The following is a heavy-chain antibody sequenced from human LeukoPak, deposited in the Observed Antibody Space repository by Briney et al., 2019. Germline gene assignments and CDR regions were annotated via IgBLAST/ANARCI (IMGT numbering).Heavy chain of an antibody. V-gene: IGHV5-51*01. J-gene: IGHJ4*02. D-gene: IGHD1-26*01. Sequence: GESLKISCTGSEYTFSSYWIGWVRPMPGRGLEWMGIIYPGDSDTRYSPSFQGQVTISADKSISTAYLQWSSLRASDTAVYYCARPTTTRELAYYFDYWGQGTLVTVSS. CDR1: EYTFSSYW. CDR3: ARPTTTRELAYYFDY. CDR2: IYPGDSDT.